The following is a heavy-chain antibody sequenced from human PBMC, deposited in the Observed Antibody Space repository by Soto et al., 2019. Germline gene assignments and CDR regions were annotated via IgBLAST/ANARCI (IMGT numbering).Heavy chain of an antibody. J-gene: IGHJ3*02. D-gene: IGHD2-2*01. CDR2: INTDGGSS. CDR1: GFTFSGHW. Sequence: EVQLLESGGDLVQPGGSLSLSCAASGFTFSGHWMHWVRQAPGKGLEWVSRINTDGGSSAYADSVKGRFAISRDNSKNTLYLKMNGLRAEDTAVYYCAREAGYCSTTSCYRRAFDTWGQGTTVTVSS. CDR3: AREAGYCSTTSCYRRAFDT. V-gene: IGHV3-74*03.